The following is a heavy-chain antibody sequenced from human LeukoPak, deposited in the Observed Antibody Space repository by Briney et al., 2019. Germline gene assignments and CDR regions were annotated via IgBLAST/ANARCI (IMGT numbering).Heavy chain of an antibody. CDR1: GFTFSSYS. Sequence: GGSLRLSCAASGFTFSSYSMNWVRQAPGKGLEWVSSISSSSSYIYYADSVKGRFTISRDNSKNALNLQMHNLRAEDTAVYYCAKDSVALNGMYDPFDIWGQGTMVTVSS. V-gene: IGHV3-21*04. CDR2: ISSSSSYI. J-gene: IGHJ3*02. CDR3: AKDSVALNGMYDPFDI. D-gene: IGHD2-8*01.